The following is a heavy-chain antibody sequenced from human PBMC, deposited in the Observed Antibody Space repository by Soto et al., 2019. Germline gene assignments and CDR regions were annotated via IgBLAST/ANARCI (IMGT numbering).Heavy chain of an antibody. Sequence: GGSLRLSCAASGFTFRSYWMSWVRQAPGKGLEWVANIKQDGSEKYHVDSVKGRFTISRDNARKSLYLQMDGLRVEDTAVYFCAKDGTDDSSGYFSFDYWGQGAMVTVYS. J-gene: IGHJ4*02. D-gene: IGHD3-22*01. V-gene: IGHV3-7*03. CDR2: IKQDGSEK. CDR1: GFTFRSYW. CDR3: AKDGTDDSSGYFSFDY.